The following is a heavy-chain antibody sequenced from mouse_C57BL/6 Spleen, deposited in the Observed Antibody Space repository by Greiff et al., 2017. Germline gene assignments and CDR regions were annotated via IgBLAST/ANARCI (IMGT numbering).Heavy chain of an antibody. CDR3: ARPLFTTVVATDYAMDY. V-gene: IGHV1-78*01. D-gene: IGHD1-1*01. CDR1: GYTFTDHT. Sequence: QVQLQQSDAELVKPGASVKISCKVSGYTFTDHTIHWMKQRPEQGLEWIGYIYPGDGSTKYNEKFKGKATLTADKSSSTAYMQLNSLTSEDSAVYYCARPLFTTVVATDYAMDYWGQGTSVTVSS. CDR2: IYPGDGST. J-gene: IGHJ4*01.